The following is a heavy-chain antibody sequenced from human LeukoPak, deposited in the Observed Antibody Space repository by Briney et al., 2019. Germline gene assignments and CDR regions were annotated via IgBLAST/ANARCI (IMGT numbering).Heavy chain of an antibody. CDR2: IYPGDFDT. D-gene: IGHD4-17*01. Sequence: GESLKISCEGSGYSFTSYWIAWVRQMPGKGLEWMGIIYPGDFDTRYSPSFQGQVTISADKSISTAYLQWSSLKASDTAVYYRARRAVTTGYFDYWGQGSLVTVSS. CDR1: GYSFTSYW. CDR3: ARRAVTTGYFDY. V-gene: IGHV5-51*01. J-gene: IGHJ4*02.